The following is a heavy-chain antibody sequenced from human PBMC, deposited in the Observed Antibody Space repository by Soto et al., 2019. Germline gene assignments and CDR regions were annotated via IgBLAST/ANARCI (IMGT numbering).Heavy chain of an antibody. CDR2: ISGSGGST. D-gene: IGHD2-2*01. V-gene: IGHV3-23*01. Sequence: GGSLRLSCAASGFTFSSYAMSWVRQAPGKGLEWVSAISGSGGSTYYADSVKGRFTISRDNSKNTLYLQMNSLRAEDTAVYYCAKVLGYCSSTSCPKLPDYWGQGTLVTVSS. CDR1: GFTFSSYA. CDR3: AKVLGYCSSTSCPKLPDY. J-gene: IGHJ4*02.